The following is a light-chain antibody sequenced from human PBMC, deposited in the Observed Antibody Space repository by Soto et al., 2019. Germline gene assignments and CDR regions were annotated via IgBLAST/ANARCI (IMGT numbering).Light chain of an antibody. CDR2: GNT. CDR3: QSYDSSLKNSGV. V-gene: IGLV1-40*01. J-gene: IGLJ2*01. Sequence: QSVLTQPPSVSGAPGQRVTISCTGNSSNIGADFGVHWYQQLPGTGPKVLIYGNTNRPSGVPLRFSGSKSGTSASLTITGLQIDDEGDYYCQSYDSSLKNSGVFGQGTK. CDR1: SSNIGADFG.